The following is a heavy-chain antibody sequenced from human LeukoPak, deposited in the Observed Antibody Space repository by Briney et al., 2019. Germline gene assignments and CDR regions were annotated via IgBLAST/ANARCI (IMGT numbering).Heavy chain of an antibody. CDR1: GGSISIRNCY. J-gene: IGHJ4*02. CDR2: ISYSGT. D-gene: IGHD1-26*01. Sequence: SETLSLTCTVSGGSISIRNCYWGWIRQPPGRGLEWIGSISYSGTYYNPSLKSRLTISVDTSKNHFSLNLRSATAADTAVYYCARRTSNPVGAIDYWGQGTLVTVSS. V-gene: IGHV4-39*01. CDR3: ARRTSNPVGAIDY.